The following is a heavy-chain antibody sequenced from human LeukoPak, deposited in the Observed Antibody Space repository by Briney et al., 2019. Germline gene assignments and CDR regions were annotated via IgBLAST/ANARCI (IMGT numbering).Heavy chain of an antibody. CDR3: ARGSVSPSLYFDY. J-gene: IGHJ4*02. CDR1: GGTFSSYA. V-gene: IGHV1-2*02. D-gene: IGHD3-16*01. CDR2: INPNSGGT. Sequence: ASVKVSCKASGGTFSSYAISWVRQAPGQGLEWMGWINPNSGGTNYAQKFQGRVTMTRDTSISTAYMELSRLRSDDTAVYYCARGSVSPSLYFDYWGQGTLVTVSS.